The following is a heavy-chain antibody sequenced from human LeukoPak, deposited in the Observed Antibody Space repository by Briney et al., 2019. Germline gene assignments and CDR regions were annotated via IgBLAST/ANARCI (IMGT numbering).Heavy chain of an antibody. CDR3: ARIYYGGNVFRGFDY. D-gene: IGHD4-23*01. J-gene: IGHJ4*02. CDR2: IYPGDSDT. Sequence: GESLKISCKGSGYSFTSYWIGWVRQMPGKGLEWMGIIYPGDSDTRYSPSFQGRVTISADKSISTAYLQWSSLKASDTAMYYCARIYYGGNVFRGFDYWGQGTLVTVSS. V-gene: IGHV5-51*01. CDR1: GYSFTSYW.